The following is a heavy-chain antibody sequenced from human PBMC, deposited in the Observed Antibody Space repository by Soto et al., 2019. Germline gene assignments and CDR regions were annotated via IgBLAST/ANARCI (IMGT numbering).Heavy chain of an antibody. Sequence: QPGGSLRLSCAASGFTFSSYSVNWVRQSPGKGLEWVSYISSSSSTIYYADSVKGRFTISRDNAKNSLYLQMNSLRDEDTAVYYCASGPAAAAIPSYGMDVWGQGTTVTVSS. J-gene: IGHJ6*02. D-gene: IGHD6-13*01. V-gene: IGHV3-48*02. CDR2: ISSSSSTI. CDR1: GFTFSSYS. CDR3: ASGPAAAAIPSYGMDV.